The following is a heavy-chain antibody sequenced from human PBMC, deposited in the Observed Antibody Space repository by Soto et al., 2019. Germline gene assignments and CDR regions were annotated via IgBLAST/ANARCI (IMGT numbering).Heavy chain of an antibody. Sequence: GASVKVSCKASGNTFTAYYIHWVRQAPGQGLEWMRWINPTTGGTVYAQNFRGRLTITRDTSISTVYMDLSSLKSDDTAVFYCALGGDSRVNALDPWGQGTLVTVSS. D-gene: IGHD2-21*02. CDR1: GNTFTAYY. J-gene: IGHJ5*02. V-gene: IGHV1-2*02. CDR2: INPTTGGT. CDR3: ALGGDSRVNALDP.